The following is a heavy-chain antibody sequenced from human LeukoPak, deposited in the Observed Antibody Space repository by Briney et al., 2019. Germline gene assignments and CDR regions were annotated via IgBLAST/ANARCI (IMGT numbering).Heavy chain of an antibody. CDR2: MNTNSGNT. CDR1: GYTFTSYD. D-gene: IGHD3-3*01. V-gene: IGHV1-8*01. Sequence: ASVKVSCKASGYTFTSYDINWVRQATGQGLEWMGWMNTNSGNTGYAQKFQGRVTMTRNTSISTAYMELSSLRSEDTAVYYCARGFFGDTYYDFWSGYFGTVGWFDPWGQGTLVTVSS. J-gene: IGHJ5*02. CDR3: ARGFFGDTYYDFWSGYFGTVGWFDP.